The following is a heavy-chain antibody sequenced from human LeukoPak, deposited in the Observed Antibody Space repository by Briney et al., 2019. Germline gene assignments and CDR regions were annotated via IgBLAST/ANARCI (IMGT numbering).Heavy chain of an antibody. CDR2: ISSSSSYI. CDR1: GFTFSSYS. D-gene: IGHD3-9*01. V-gene: IGHV3-21*01. J-gene: IGHJ4*02. Sequence: PGGSLRLSCAASGFTFSSYSMNWVRQAPGKGLEWVSSISSSSSYIYYADSVKGRFTISRDNAKNSLYLQMNSLRAEDTAVYYCARVLNDILTGYYYDYWGQGTLVTVSS. CDR3: ARVLNDILTGYYYDY.